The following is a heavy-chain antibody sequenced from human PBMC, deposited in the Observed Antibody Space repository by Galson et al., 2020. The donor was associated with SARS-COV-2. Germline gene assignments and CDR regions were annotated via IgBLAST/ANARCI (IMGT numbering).Heavy chain of an antibody. J-gene: IGHJ4*02. D-gene: IGHD6-19*01. CDR1: GFTFSSYA. CDR3: ARDGQSSSGWAFDY. V-gene: IGHV3-23*01. CDR2: ISGSGGST. Sequence: GGSLRLSCAASGFTFSSYAMSWVRQAPGKGLEWVSAISGSGGSTYYADSVKGRFTISRDNSKNTLYLQMNNLRADDTAVYYCARDGQSSSGWAFDYWGQGTLLTVSS.